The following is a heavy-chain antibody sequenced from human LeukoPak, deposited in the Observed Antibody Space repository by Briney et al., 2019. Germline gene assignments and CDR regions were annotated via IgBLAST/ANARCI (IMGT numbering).Heavy chain of an antibody. J-gene: IGHJ4*02. CDR1: GGSISNYY. D-gene: IGHD6-13*01. CDR2: IRYSGSS. V-gene: IGHV4-59*01. Sequence: PSETLSLTCSVSGGSISNYYWSWIRQPPGKGLEWIGCIRYSGSSNYNPSLKSRLTISLDTSKNQFSLKLSSVTAADTAVYYCARTAVADPLWGQGALVTVSS. CDR3: ARTAVADPL.